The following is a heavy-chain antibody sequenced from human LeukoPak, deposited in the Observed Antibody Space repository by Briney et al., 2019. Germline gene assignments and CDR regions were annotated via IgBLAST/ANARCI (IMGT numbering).Heavy chain of an antibody. V-gene: IGHV3-30-3*01. Sequence: PGGSLRLSCAASGFTFNSYSMHWVHQAPGKGLEWVTAISDDETYKFYADSVKGRFTISRDNSKNTLYLQMNSLRAEDTAVYYCAKEGGGYDGAYYYYMDVWGKGTTVTISS. CDR2: ISDDETYK. CDR3: AKEGGGYDGAYYYYMDV. J-gene: IGHJ6*03. CDR1: GFTFNSYS. D-gene: IGHD5-12*01.